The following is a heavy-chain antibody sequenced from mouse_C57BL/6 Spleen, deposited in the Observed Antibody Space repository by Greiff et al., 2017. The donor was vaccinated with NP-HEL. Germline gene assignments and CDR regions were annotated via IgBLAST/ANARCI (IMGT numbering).Heavy chain of an antibody. J-gene: IGHJ4*01. CDR3: ARNYYGSSPLYAMDY. V-gene: IGHV5-17*01. Sequence: EVQLVESGGGLVKPGGSLKLSCAASGFTFSDYGMHWVRQAPEKGLEWVAYISSGSSTIYYADTVKGRFTISRDNAKNTLFLQMTSLRSEDTAMYYCARNYYGSSPLYAMDYWGQGTSVTVSS. D-gene: IGHD1-1*01. CDR1: GFTFSDYG. CDR2: ISSGSSTI.